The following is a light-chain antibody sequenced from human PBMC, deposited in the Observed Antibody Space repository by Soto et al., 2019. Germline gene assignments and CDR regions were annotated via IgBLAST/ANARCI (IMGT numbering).Light chain of an antibody. CDR1: QSVSSN. J-gene: IGKJ4*01. CDR2: GAS. Sequence: EIVMTQSPATLSVSPGERATLSCRASQSVSSNLAWYQQQPGQAPTLLIYGASTRATGIPARFSGSGSGTEFTLTNSSLQSEDFADYYCQQYNNWPLTFGGGTKVEIK. CDR3: QQYNNWPLT. V-gene: IGKV3-15*01.